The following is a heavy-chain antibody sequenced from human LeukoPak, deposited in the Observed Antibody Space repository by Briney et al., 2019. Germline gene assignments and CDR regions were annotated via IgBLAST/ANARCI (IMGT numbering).Heavy chain of an antibody. CDR1: GYSFTSYW. CDR2: IYPGDSDT. D-gene: IGHD3-10*01. V-gene: IGHV5-51*01. CDR3: ASVGSGSYIDYYGMDV. J-gene: IGHJ6*02. Sequence: GESLKISCKGSGYSFTSYWIGWVRQMPGKGLEWMGIIYPGDSDTRYSPSFQGQVTISADKSISTAYLQWSSLKASDTAMYYCASVGSGSYIDYYGMDVWGQGTTVTVSS.